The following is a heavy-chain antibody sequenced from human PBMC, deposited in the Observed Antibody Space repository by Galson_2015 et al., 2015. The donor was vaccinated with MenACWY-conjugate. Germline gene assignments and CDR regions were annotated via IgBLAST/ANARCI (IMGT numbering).Heavy chain of an antibody. CDR3: ARVWWADYYYYGMDV. J-gene: IGHJ6*02. Sequence: SLRLSCAASGFTFSSYSMNWVRQAPGKGLEWVSYISSSSSTIYYADSVKGRFTISRDNAKNSLYLQMNSLRAEDTALYYCARVWWADYYYYGMDVWGQGTTVTVSS. CDR1: GFTFSSYS. V-gene: IGHV3-48*04. D-gene: IGHD2-8*02. CDR2: ISSSSSTI.